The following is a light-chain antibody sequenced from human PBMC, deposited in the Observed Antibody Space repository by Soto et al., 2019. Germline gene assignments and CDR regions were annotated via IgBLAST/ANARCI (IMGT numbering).Light chain of an antibody. CDR3: QQYNSYSWT. CDR2: DGS. J-gene: IGKJ1*01. CDR1: QSISSW. Sequence: DIQMTQSPSTLSASVGDRVTITCRASQSISSWLAWYHQKPGKAPKLLVYDGSSLQSGVPSRFSGSGSGTEFTLTISSRQPDDFATYYCQQYNSYSWTFGQGTKVEIK. V-gene: IGKV1-5*01.